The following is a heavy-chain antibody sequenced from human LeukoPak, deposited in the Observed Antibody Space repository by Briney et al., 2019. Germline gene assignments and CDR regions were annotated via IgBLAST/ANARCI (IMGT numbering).Heavy chain of an antibody. D-gene: IGHD3-22*01. CDR2: IKQDESEK. J-gene: IGHJ4*02. Sequence: PGGSLRLSCAASGFTFSSYWMSWVRQAPGKGLEWVANIKQDESEKYYVDSVKGRFTISRDNAKNSLYLQMNSLRAEDTAVYYCARELSSGYYYYFDYWGQGTLVTVSS. CDR1: GFTFSSYW. CDR3: ARELSSGYYYYFDY. V-gene: IGHV3-7*01.